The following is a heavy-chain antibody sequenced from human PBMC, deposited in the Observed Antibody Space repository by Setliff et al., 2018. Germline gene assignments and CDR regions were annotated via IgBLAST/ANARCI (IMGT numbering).Heavy chain of an antibody. CDR1: GFTFSDHY. J-gene: IGHJ4*02. CDR2: TKDKDKSYTT. CDR3: TRVTHGLAAPEDY. D-gene: IGHD2-15*01. V-gene: IGHV3-72*01. Sequence: PGGSLRLSCVTSGFTFSDHYLDWVRQAPGKGLEWVGRTKDKDKSYTTEYAASVQGRFTVSRDGSANSLFLHMNNLKTEDTAVYYCTRVTHGLAAPEDYWGQGTLVTVS.